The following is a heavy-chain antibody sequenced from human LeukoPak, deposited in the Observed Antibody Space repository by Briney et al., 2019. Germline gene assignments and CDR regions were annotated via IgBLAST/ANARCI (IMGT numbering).Heavy chain of an antibody. Sequence: KPSETLSLTCTVSGGSISSSSYYWGWIRQPPGKGLEWIGSIYYSGSTYYNPSLKSRVIISVDTSKNQFSLKLSSVTAADTAVYYCARRPRHIVVVVAATDYFDYWGQGTLVTVSS. CDR3: ARRPRHIVVVVAATDYFDY. CDR1: GGSISSSSYY. V-gene: IGHV4-39*01. J-gene: IGHJ4*02. CDR2: IYYSGST. D-gene: IGHD2-15*01.